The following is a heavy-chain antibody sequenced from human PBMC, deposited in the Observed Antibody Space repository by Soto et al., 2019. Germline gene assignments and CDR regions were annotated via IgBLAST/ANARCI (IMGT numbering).Heavy chain of an antibody. CDR3: ARDALRYFDWSRSYYYYGMDV. V-gene: IGHV3-53*02. CDR1: GFTVSTNY. J-gene: IGHJ6*02. CDR2: IYSGGST. Sequence: EVQLVETGGGLIQPGGSLRLSCAASGFTVSTNYMSWVRQAPGKGLEWVSVIYSGGSTYYADSVKGRFTISRDNSKNTLYLQMNSLRAEDTAVYYCARDALRYFDWSRSYYYYGMDVWGQGTTVTVSS. D-gene: IGHD3-9*01.